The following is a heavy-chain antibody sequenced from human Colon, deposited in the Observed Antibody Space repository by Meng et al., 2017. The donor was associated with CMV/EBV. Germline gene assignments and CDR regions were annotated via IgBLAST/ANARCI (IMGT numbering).Heavy chain of an antibody. CDR2: INSDGTVT. V-gene: IGHV3-74*01. J-gene: IGHJ6*02. CDR1: RFTFSNSW. D-gene: IGHD3-10*01. CDR3: ARGLLWFGEYVYGMDV. Sequence: GRSLRLSCAASRFTFSNSWMHWVRQAPGKGLVWVSRINSDGTVTTYADSVKGRFTTSRDNAKNTLYLQMNSLRAEDTAVYYCARGLLWFGEYVYGMDVWGQGTTVTVSS.